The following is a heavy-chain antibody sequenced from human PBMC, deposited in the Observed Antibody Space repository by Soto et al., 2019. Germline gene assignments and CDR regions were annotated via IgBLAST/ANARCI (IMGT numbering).Heavy chain of an antibody. CDR1: GFNFSVYW. D-gene: IGHD4-4*01. J-gene: IGHJ4*02. Sequence: EVQLVESGGGLVQPGESLRLSCAVSGFNFSVYWMSWVRQAPGKGLEWVANIKEDGSEKYYVDSVKGRFTISRDNAKKSLSLQMNGLRAEDTAVYYCASTRLHDYWGQGNLVTVSS. CDR2: IKEDGSEK. CDR3: ASTRLHDY. V-gene: IGHV3-7*01.